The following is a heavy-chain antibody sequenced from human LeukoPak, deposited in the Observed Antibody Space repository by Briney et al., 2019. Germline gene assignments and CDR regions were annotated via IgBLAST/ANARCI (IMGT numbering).Heavy chain of an antibody. V-gene: IGHV4-39*07. CDR1: GGSISSSSYY. J-gene: IGHJ6*03. CDR3: ARAPYSYYYYYYMDV. CDR2: IYYSGST. Sequence: SETLSLTCTVSGGSISSSSYYWGWICQPPGKGLEWIESIYYSGSTYYNPSLKSRVTISVDTSKNQFSLKLSSVTAADTAVYYCARAPYSYYYYYYMDVWGKGTTVTVSS. D-gene: IGHD4-11*01.